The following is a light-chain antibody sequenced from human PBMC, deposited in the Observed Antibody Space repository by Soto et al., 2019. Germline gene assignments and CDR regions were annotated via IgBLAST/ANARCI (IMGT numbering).Light chain of an antibody. CDR1: SADVAGYNL. Sequence: QSALTQPASVSGSPGQSITISCTGTSADVAGYNLVSWYQQYPGKAPKLIIYDVTKRPSGVSNRFSGSKSGNTASLTISGLQAEDEADYYCSSYTSSSTLFGTGTKVTVL. V-gene: IGLV2-14*02. CDR2: DVT. CDR3: SSYTSSSTL. J-gene: IGLJ1*01.